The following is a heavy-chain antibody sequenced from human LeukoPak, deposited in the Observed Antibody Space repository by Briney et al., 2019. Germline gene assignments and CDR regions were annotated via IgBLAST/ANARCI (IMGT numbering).Heavy chain of an antibody. Sequence: ASVKVSCKASGGTFSSYAISWVRQAPGQGLEWMGIINPSGGSTSYAQKFQGRVTMTRDMSTSTVYMELSSLRSDDTAVYYCARQTIAVAGTDFDYWGQGTLVTVSS. J-gene: IGHJ4*02. CDR1: GGTFSSYA. D-gene: IGHD6-19*01. CDR2: INPSGGST. CDR3: ARQTIAVAGTDFDY. V-gene: IGHV1-46*01.